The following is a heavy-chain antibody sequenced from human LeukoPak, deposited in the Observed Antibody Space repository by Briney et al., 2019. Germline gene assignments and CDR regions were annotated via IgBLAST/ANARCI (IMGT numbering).Heavy chain of an antibody. CDR1: GYRFTNYW. V-gene: IGHV5-51*01. D-gene: IGHD2-8*01. CDR3: ASLARRVYVEYYFDY. Sequence: GGSLQISCKGSGYRFTNYWIGWVRQMPGKGLEWMGIIYPGDSDTRYSPSFQGQVTMSADKSITTAYLQWSSLKASDTAMYYCASLARRVYVEYYFDYWGQGTLVTVSS. J-gene: IGHJ4*02. CDR2: IYPGDSDT.